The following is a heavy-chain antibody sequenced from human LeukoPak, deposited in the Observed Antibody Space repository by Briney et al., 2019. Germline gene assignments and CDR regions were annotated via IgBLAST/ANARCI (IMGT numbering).Heavy chain of an antibody. V-gene: IGHV4-34*01. D-gene: IGHD5-12*01. CDR2: INHSGST. Sequence: SETLSLTCAVYGGSFSGYYWSWIRQPPGKGLEWIGEINHSGSTNYNPSLKSRVTISVDTSKNQFSLKLSSVTAADTAVYYRARGGYSGYANWCQGTLVTVSS. CDR1: GGSFSGYY. CDR3: ARGGYSGYAN. J-gene: IGHJ4*02.